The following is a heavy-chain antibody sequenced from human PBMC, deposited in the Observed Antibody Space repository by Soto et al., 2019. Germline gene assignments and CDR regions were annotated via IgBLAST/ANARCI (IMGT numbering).Heavy chain of an antibody. D-gene: IGHD1-1*01. Sequence: SETLSLTCTVSGGSISSYYWSWIRQPPGKGLEWIGYIYYSGSTNYNPSLKSRVTISVDTSKNQFSLKLSSVTAADTAVYYCARPARRHMGKNSKIGNYYYYMDVWGKGTTVTVSS. CDR3: ARPARRHMGKNSKIGNYYYYMDV. J-gene: IGHJ6*03. CDR2: IYYSGST. CDR1: GGSISSYY. V-gene: IGHV4-59*08.